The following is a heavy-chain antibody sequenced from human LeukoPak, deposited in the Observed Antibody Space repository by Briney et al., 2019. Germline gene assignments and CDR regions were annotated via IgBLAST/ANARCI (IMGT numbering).Heavy chain of an antibody. V-gene: IGHV3-21*01. CDR3: ARGAAAATFDY. J-gene: IGHJ4*02. CDR1: GYTFSSCN. Sequence: GGSLRLSCAASGYTFSSCNMNWVRQAPGKGLEWVSSITSSRSSVYYADSVKGRFTISRDNAKNSLYLQMNSLRAEDTAVYYCARGAAAATFDYWGQGTLVTVSS. CDR2: ITSSRSSV. D-gene: IGHD6-13*01.